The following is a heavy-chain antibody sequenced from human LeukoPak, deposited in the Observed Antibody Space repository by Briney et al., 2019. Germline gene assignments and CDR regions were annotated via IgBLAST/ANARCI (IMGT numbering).Heavy chain of an antibody. CDR2: IYYSGST. CDR3: ARPSTGGYYGMDV. CDR1: GGSISSYC. V-gene: IGHV4-59*08. D-gene: IGHD2-2*01. J-gene: IGHJ6*02. Sequence: SETLSLTCTVSGGSISSYCWSWIRQPPGKGLEWIGYIYYSGSTNYNPSLKSRVTISVDTSKNQFSLKLSSVTAADTAVYYCARPSTGGYYGMDVWGQGTTVTVSS.